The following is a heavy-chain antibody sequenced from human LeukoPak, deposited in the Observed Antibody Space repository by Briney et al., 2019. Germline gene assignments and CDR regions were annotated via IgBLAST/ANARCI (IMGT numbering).Heavy chain of an antibody. D-gene: IGHD6-19*01. CDR2: IWHSGDN. Sequence: SETLSLTCAVSDGSLSTSKWWTWVRPAPGRGLEWIGEIWHSGDNNYNPSLQRRLTLSVDKSKSQFSLKLRSVTAADTAVYYCARGLRSSGWNMLDSWGRGVLVTVSS. V-gene: IGHV4-4*02. J-gene: IGHJ4*02. CDR1: DGSLSTSKW. CDR3: ARGLRSSGWNMLDS.